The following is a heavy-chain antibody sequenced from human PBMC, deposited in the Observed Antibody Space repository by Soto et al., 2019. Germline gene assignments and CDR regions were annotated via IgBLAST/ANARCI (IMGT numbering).Heavy chain of an antibody. CDR1: GFTFDDYA. Sequence: GGSRRLSCAASGFTFDDYAMHWVRPAPGKGLEWVSGISWNSGSIGYADSVKGRFTISRDNAKNSLYLQMNSLRAEDTALYYCAKDIFIGSYYYDSSGRAFDIWGQGTMVTVSS. V-gene: IGHV3-9*01. J-gene: IGHJ3*02. CDR3: AKDIFIGSYYYDSSGRAFDI. CDR2: ISWNSGSI. D-gene: IGHD3-22*01.